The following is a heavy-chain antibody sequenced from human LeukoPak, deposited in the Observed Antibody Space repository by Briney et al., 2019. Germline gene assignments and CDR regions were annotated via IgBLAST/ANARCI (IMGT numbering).Heavy chain of an antibody. CDR2: ITMNSVR. D-gene: IGHD6-13*01. J-gene: IGHJ4*02. Sequence: GGSLRLSCSASGFSLSDYGMSWVRQAPGKGLEWVSYITMNSVRFYADSMKGRFTISRDNAKNSLYLQMNSLRAEDTALYYCAKDSSRLRGSSSWRSCFDYWGQGTLVTVSS. CDR1: GFSLSDYG. CDR3: AKDSSRLRGSSSWRSCFDY. V-gene: IGHV3-69-1*01.